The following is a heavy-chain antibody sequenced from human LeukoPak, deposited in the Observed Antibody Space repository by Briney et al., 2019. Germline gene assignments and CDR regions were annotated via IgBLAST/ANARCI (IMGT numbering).Heavy chain of an antibody. CDR2: IYTSGST. V-gene: IGHV4-39*07. Sequence: SDTLSLTCTVSGGSINSNSYYWGWIRQPPGKGLEWIGSIYTSGSTNYNPSLKSRVTMSVDTSKNQFSLKLSSVTAADTAVYYCARDAVEMEYYFDYWGQGTLVTVSS. CDR3: ARDAVEMEYYFDY. J-gene: IGHJ4*02. CDR1: GGSINSNSYY. D-gene: IGHD5-24*01.